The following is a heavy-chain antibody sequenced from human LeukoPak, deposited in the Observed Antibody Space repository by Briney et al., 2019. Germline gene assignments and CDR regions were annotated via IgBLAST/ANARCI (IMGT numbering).Heavy chain of an antibody. CDR1: GFTFSSYA. D-gene: IGHD1-14*01. V-gene: IGHV3-23*01. J-gene: IGHJ4*02. CDR3: AKALSGTLAGIIDY. Sequence: TGGSLRLSCAVSGFTFSSYAMSWVRQAPGKGLEWVSTITTSGGSTYSADSVKGRFTISRDNSKNTLYLQMNSLRAEDTAVYSCAKALSGTLAGIIDYWGQGTLVTVSS. CDR2: ITTSGGST.